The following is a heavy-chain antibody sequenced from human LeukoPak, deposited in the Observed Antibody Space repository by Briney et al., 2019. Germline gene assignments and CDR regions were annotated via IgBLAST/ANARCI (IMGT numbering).Heavy chain of an antibody. CDR3: ATPGRDGYNSPFDY. CDR1: GGSISSSSYY. Sequence: SETLSLTCTVSGGSISSSSYYWGWIRQPPGKELEWIGSIYYSGSTYYNPSLKSRVTISVDTSKNQFSLKLSSVTAADTAVYYCATPGRDGYNSPFDYWGQGTLVTVSS. D-gene: IGHD5-24*01. CDR2: IYYSGST. V-gene: IGHV4-39*01. J-gene: IGHJ4*02.